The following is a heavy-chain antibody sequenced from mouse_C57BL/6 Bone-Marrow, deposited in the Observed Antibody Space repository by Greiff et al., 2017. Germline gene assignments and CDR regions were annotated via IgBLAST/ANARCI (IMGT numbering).Heavy chain of an antibody. V-gene: IGHV1-69*01. CDR3: ARDSGTTLFDY. CDR2: IDPSDSYT. D-gene: IGHD4-1*01. Sequence: QVQLKQPGAELVMPGASVKLSCKASGYTFTSYWMHWVKQRPGQGLEWIGEIDPSDSYTNYNQKFKGKSTLTVDKSSSTAYMQLSSLTSEDSAVYYCARDSGTTLFDYWGQGTTLTVSS. J-gene: IGHJ2*01. CDR1: GYTFTSYW.